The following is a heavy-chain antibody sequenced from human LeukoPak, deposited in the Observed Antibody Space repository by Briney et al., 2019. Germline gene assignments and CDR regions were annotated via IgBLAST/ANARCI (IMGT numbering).Heavy chain of an antibody. J-gene: IGHJ4*02. V-gene: IGHV4-31*03. CDR2: IYYNGSP. Sequence: SETLSLTCSVSGGSVSSVGYHWSWIRQHPGKGMDWIGYIYYNGSPFYSPSLTSRVTISLDTSNNHVSLKLSSVTAADTAVYYCARVPTAGRVLWTGFPEYWGQGILVTVSS. CDR1: GGSVSSVGYH. D-gene: IGHD3/OR15-3a*01. CDR3: ARVPTAGRVLWTGFPEY.